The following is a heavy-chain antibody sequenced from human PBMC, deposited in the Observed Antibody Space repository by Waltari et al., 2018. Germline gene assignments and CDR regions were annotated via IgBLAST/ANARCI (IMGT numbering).Heavy chain of an antibody. J-gene: IGHJ5*02. V-gene: IGHV1-8*03. D-gene: IGHD2-15*01. CDR2: INPNSGNT. CDR1: RYTLTRQE. Sequence: QVQLVQYGAEVKKPGASVKVSCTGYRYTLTRQELNWGGQATGQGLEWMGWINPNSGNTGYAQKFQGRVTITRNTSISPAYMEMSSLRAEDTAVYYCARGRGGSRRGWFDPWGQGTLVTVSS. CDR3: ARGRGGSRRGWFDP.